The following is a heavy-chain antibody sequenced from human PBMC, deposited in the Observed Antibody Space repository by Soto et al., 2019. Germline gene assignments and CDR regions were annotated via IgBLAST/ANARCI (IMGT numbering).Heavy chain of an antibody. V-gene: IGHV3-23*01. J-gene: IGHJ4*02. CDR3: ARDQSGYGRFDY. CDR2: INGGGTT. D-gene: IGHD6-25*01. Sequence: GGSLRLSCAASGFTFINYVMNWVRQAPGKGLEWVSAINGGGTTYYTDSVKGRFTISRDNSKNTVYLEMNSLRAEDTAMYYCARDQSGYGRFDYWGQGARSPSPQ. CDR1: GFTFINYV.